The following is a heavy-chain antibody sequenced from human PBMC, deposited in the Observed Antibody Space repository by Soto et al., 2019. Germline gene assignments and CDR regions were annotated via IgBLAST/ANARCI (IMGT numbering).Heavy chain of an antibody. D-gene: IGHD4-17*01. V-gene: IGHV3-23*01. Sequence: GGSLRLSCAGSGFTPTTTPLSWVRQPPGKGLEWVTTISGTASRTYYVDSVKGRFFISRDNSKNTVTLQMNNLTLDDTAVYYCETWHLREHAYDIWGQGTAVTVSS. J-gene: IGHJ3*02. CDR2: ISGTASRT. CDR1: GFTPTTTP. CDR3: ETWHLREHAYDI.